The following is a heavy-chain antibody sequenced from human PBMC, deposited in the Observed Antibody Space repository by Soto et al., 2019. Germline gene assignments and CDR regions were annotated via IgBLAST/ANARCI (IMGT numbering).Heavy chain of an antibody. CDR2: ISRSSSYI. D-gene: IGHD3-16*01. V-gene: IGHV3-21*03. CDR3: ARWGSRTTYPRVLMDV. CDR1: GFTFSSYS. J-gene: IGHJ6*02. Sequence: NPGGSLRLSCAASGFTFSSYSMNWVRQAPGKGLEWVASISRSSSYINYADSVKGRFTISRDNSKNTLYLQMNSLTAEDTAVYYSARWGSRTTYPRVLMDVWGQGTTVTVSS.